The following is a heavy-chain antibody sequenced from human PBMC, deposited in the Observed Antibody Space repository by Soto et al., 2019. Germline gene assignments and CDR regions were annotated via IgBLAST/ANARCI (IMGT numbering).Heavy chain of an antibody. Sequence: SETLSLTCAFFGGSISSGGYSWSWIRQPPGKGLEWIGYIYHSGSTYYNPSLKSRVTISVDRSKDQFSLKLSSVTAADTAVYYCARVPDLWGQETLVTVSS. CDR3: ARVPDL. J-gene: IGHJ5*02. V-gene: IGHV4-30-2*01. CDR2: IYHSGST. CDR1: GGSISSGGYS.